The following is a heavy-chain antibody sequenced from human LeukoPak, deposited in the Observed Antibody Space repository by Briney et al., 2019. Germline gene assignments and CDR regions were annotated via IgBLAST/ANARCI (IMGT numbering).Heavy chain of an antibody. V-gene: IGHV3-30-3*01. CDR2: ISYDGSNK. D-gene: IGHD2-2*02. Sequence: GGSLRLSCAASGFTFSSYAMHWVRQAPGKGLEWVAVISYDGSNKYYADSVKGRFTISRDNTKNTLYLQMNSLRAEDTAVYYCARVVAPAAILYYYGMDVWGQGTTVTVSS. CDR1: GFTFSSYA. CDR3: ARVVAPAAILYYYGMDV. J-gene: IGHJ6*02.